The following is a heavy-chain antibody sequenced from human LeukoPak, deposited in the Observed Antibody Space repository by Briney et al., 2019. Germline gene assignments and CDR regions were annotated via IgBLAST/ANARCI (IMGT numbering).Heavy chain of an antibody. CDR1: GFTFSSYS. V-gene: IGHV3-21*01. Sequence: GGSLRLSCAASGFTFSSYSMNWVRQAPGKGLEWVSSISSSSSYIYYADSVKGRFTISRDNAKNSLYLQMNSLRAEDTAVYYCARAFADGYNSSPFDYWGQGALVTVSS. D-gene: IGHD5-24*01. J-gene: IGHJ4*02. CDR2: ISSSSSYI. CDR3: ARAFADGYNSSPFDY.